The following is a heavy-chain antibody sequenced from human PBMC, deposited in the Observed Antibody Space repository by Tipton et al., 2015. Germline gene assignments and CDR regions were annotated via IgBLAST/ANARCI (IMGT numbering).Heavy chain of an antibody. CDR3: ARARGRHGGLFDS. D-gene: IGHD4-23*01. CDR1: SDSISKYY. V-gene: IGHV4-59*01. CDR2: IQYSGST. J-gene: IGHJ4*02. Sequence: ETLSLTCSVSSDSISKYYWSWIRQPPGKELEWIGYIQYSGSTNYNPSLKSRVTISVDTSKTQFSLKMSSVTASDTAVYYCARARGRHGGLFDSWGQGILVTVSS.